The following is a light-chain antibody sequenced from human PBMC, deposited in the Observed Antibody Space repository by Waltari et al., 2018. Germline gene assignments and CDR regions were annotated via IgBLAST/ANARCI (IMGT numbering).Light chain of an antibody. J-gene: IGLJ3*02. CDR3: SSYTSTTNTKV. V-gene: IGLV2-14*01. Sequence: QSALTQPASVSGSPGQSITISCTGTSSDVGGYNYVSWYQQHPGKAPKLMIYEVNNRPSGVSNRFSGSKSGITASPTISGLQAEDEADYYCSSYTSTTNTKVFGGGTKLTVL. CDR2: EVN. CDR1: SSDVGGYNY.